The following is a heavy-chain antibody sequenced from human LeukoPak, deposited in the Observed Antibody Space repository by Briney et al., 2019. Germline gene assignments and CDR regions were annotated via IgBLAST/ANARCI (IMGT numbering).Heavy chain of an antibody. CDR1: GFNFANHA. CDR3: ARDGGSRVGDAFDI. J-gene: IGHJ3*02. Sequence: GGSLRLSCAASGFNFANHAMSWVRQTPGKGLEWVSAISGGGDITYYADSVTGRFTISRDNFKDTLFLQMHSLRPGDTAVYYCARDGGSRVGDAFDIWGQGTMVTVSS. D-gene: IGHD3-10*01. CDR2: ISGGGDIT. V-gene: IGHV3-23*01.